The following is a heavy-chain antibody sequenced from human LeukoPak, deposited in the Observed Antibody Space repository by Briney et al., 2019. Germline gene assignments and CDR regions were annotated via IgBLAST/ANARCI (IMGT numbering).Heavy chain of an antibody. D-gene: IGHD4-17*01. CDR3: ARSGDYGDYYFNY. V-gene: IGHV4-34*01. CDR1: GGSFSGYY. CDR2: INHSGST. Sequence: ASETLSLTCAVYGGSFSGYYWSWIRQPPGKGLEWIGEINHSGSTNYNPPLKSRVTISVDTSKNQFSLKLSSVTAADTAVYYCARSGDYGDYYFNYWGQGTLVTVSS. J-gene: IGHJ4*02.